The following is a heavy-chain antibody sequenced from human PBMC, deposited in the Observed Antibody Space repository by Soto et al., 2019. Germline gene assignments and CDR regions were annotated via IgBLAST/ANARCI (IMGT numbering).Heavy chain of an antibody. V-gene: IGHV3-33*01. CDR1: GFTFGSYA. Sequence: PGGSLRVSCAASGFTFGSYAMHWVRQAPGKGLEWVAVIWYDGGNKYYADSVKGRFTISRDNSKNTLYLQMNSLRGEHTAEYHCARCHYSGSARTYGMDVWAQGTTVTVSS. CDR3: ARCHYSGSARTYGMDV. CDR2: IWYDGGNK. J-gene: IGHJ6*02. D-gene: IGHD3-10*01.